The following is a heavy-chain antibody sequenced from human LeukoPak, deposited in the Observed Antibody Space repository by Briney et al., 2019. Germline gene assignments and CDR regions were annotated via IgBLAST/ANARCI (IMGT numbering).Heavy chain of an antibody. D-gene: IGHD2-2*01. Sequence: SETLSLTCAVYGGSFSGYYWSWIRQPPGKGLEWIGEINHSGSTNYNPSLKSRVTISVDTSKNQFPLKLSSVTAADTAVYYCAVRTLGYCSSTSCHRAGWFDPWGQGTLVTVSS. CDR1: GGSFSGYY. V-gene: IGHV4-34*01. J-gene: IGHJ5*02. CDR2: INHSGST. CDR3: AVRTLGYCSSTSCHRAGWFDP.